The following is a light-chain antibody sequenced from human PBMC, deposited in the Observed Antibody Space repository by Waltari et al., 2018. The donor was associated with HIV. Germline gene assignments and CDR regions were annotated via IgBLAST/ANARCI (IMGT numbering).Light chain of an antibody. V-gene: IGKV2-28*01. CDR1: QSLLHSNEYTY. CDR3: MQALQTPPT. CDR2: LGS. J-gene: IGKJ5*01. Sequence: DIVMTQSPVSLPVTPGEPASISCRSSQSLLHSNEYTYLDWYLQKPGQSPQLLIYLGSHRTSRVPDRFSGSGSDTDFMLRISRVEPEDVGVYYSMQALQTPPTFGQGTRLEI.